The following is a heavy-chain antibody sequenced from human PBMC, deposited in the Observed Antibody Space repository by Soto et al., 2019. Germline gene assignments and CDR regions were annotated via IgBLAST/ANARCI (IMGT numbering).Heavy chain of an antibody. CDR2: IIPIFGTA. D-gene: IGHD5-12*01. V-gene: IGHV1-69*01. CDR1: GGTFSSYA. CDR3: ARARAPSAAYSGYGLLDY. J-gene: IGHJ4*02. Sequence: QVPLVQSGAEVKKPGSSVKVSCKASGGTFSSYAISWVRQAPGQGLEWMGGIIPIFGTANYAQKFQGRVTITADESTSTAYMELSSLRSEDTAVYYCARARAPSAAYSGYGLLDYWGQGTLVTVSS.